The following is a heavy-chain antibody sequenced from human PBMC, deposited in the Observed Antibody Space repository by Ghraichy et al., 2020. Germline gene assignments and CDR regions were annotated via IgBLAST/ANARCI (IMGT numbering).Heavy chain of an antibody. CDR2: FSGSGGST. Sequence: GGSLRLSCAASGFTFSSYAMSWVRQAPWKGLEWVSTFSGSGGSTYYADSVRGRFTVSRDNSKNTLYLQMNSLRAEDTALYYCAKDTITGTTGWFDPWGQGTLVTVSS. CDR3: AKDTITGTTGWFDP. CDR1: GFTFSSYA. D-gene: IGHD1-7*01. V-gene: IGHV3-23*01. J-gene: IGHJ5*02.